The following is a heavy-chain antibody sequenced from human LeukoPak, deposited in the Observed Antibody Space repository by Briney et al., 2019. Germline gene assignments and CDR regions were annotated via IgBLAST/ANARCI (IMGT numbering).Heavy chain of an antibody. CDR3: ARGREMATITNYFDY. V-gene: IGHV1-69*13. Sequence: GASVKVSCKASGGTFSSYAISWVRQAPGQGLEWMGGIIPIFGTANYAQKFQGRVTITADESTGTAYMELSSLRSEDTAVYYCARGREMATITNYFDYWGQGTLVTVSS. J-gene: IGHJ4*02. D-gene: IGHD5-24*01. CDR1: GGTFSSYA. CDR2: IIPIFGTA.